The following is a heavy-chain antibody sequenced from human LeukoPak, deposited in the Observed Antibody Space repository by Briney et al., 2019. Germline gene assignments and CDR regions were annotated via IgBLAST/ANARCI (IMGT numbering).Heavy chain of an antibody. CDR1: GFTFSSYG. CDR3: ARGLLGGDGYNSYYFDY. CDR2: ISYDGSNK. Sequence: GRSLRLSCAASGFTFSSYGMHWVRQAPGKGLEWVAVISYDGSNKYYADSVKGRFTISRDNSKNTLYLQMNSLRDEDTAVYYCARGLLGGDGYNSYYFDYWGQGTLVTVSS. D-gene: IGHD5-24*01. V-gene: IGHV3-30*03. J-gene: IGHJ4*02.